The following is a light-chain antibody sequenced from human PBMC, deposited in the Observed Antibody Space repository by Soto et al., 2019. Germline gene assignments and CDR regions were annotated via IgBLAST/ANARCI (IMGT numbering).Light chain of an antibody. J-gene: IGKJ1*01. Sequence: DIQMTQSPSTLSAPVGDRVTITCRASQSISSWLAWYQQKPGKAPKLLIYKASSLESGVPSRFSGSGSGTEFTLTISSLQPDDFATYYCQQYNSYWTLGQGTKVDLK. CDR1: QSISSW. CDR2: KAS. CDR3: QQYNSYWT. V-gene: IGKV1-5*03.